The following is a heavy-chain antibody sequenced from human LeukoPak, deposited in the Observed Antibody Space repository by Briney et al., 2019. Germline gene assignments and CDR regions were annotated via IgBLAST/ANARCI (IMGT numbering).Heavy chain of an antibody. D-gene: IGHD3-22*01. CDR2: IYYSGST. V-gene: IGHV4-31*03. CDR3: ARGATFFYDSSGNPQRQDAVDI. CDR1: GGSISSGGYY. J-gene: IGHJ3*02. Sequence: SETLSLTCTVSGGSISSGGYYWSWIRQHPGKGLEWIGYIYYSGSTYYNPSLKSRVTISVDTSKNQFSLKVRSVTAADTAVYYCARGATFFYDSSGNPQRQDAVDIWGQGTMVTVSS.